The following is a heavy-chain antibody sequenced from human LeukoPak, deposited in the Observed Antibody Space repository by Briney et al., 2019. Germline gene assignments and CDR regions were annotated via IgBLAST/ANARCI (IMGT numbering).Heavy chain of an antibody. D-gene: IGHD5-12*01. V-gene: IGHV3-11*06. J-gene: IGHJ4*02. CDR3: ARSYSGYDWPATFDY. CDR1: GFTFSDYY. CDR2: ISSSSSYT. Sequence: GGSLRLSCAASGFTFSDYYMSWIRQAPGKGLEWVSYISSSSSYTNYADSVKGRFTISRDNAKNSLYLQMNSPRAEDTAVYYCARSYSGYDWPATFDYWGQGTLVTVSS.